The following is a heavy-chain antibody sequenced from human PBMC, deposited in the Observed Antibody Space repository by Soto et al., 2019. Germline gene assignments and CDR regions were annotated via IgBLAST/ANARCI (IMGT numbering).Heavy chain of an antibody. CDR2: ISYDGSNK. V-gene: IGHV3-30-3*01. D-gene: IGHD1-1*01. Sequence: QVQLVESGGGVVQPGRSLRLSCAASGFTFSSYAMHWVRQAPGKGLEWVAVISYDGSNKYYADSVKVRFTISRDNSKNTLYMQMTSLRAEDTAVYYCARDRLRYNWNDFPYYYYGMDVWGQGTTVTVSS. CDR3: ARDRLRYNWNDFPYYYYGMDV. J-gene: IGHJ6*02. CDR1: GFTFSSYA.